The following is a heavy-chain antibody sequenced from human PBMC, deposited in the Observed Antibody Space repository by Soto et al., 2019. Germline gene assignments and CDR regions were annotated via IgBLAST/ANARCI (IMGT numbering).Heavy chain of an antibody. J-gene: IGHJ6*02. CDR3: AKGPHYYYYGMDV. Sequence: SLRLSCAASGFTFDDYAMHWVRQAPGKGLEWVSGISWNSGSISYADSVKGRFTISRDNAKNSLYLQMNSLRAEDTALYYCAKGPHYYYYGMDVWGQGTTVTVSS. V-gene: IGHV3-9*01. CDR2: ISWNSGSI. CDR1: GFTFDDYA.